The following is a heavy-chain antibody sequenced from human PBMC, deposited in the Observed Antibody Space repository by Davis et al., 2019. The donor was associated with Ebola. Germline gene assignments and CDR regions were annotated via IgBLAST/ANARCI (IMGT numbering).Heavy chain of an antibody. CDR3: ARDDYYDSSAYYHGSFDY. Sequence: ASVKVSCKASGYTFTGYYIHWVRQAPGQGLEWMGWINPNSGGTNYAQKFQGRVTMTRDTSISTAYMELSRLRSDDTAVYYCARDDYYDSSAYYHGSFDYWGQGTLVTVSS. D-gene: IGHD3-22*01. V-gene: IGHV1-2*02. J-gene: IGHJ4*02. CDR1: GYTFTGYY. CDR2: INPNSGGT.